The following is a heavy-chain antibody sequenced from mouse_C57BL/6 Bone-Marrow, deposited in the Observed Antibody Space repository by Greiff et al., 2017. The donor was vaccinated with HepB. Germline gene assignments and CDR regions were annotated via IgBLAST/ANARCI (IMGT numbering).Heavy chain of an antibody. CDR2: IWRGGST. CDR1: GFSLTSYG. Sequence: QVQLQQSGPGLVQPSQSLSITCTVSGFSLTSYGVHWVRQSPGKGLEWLGVIWRGGSTDYNAAFMSRLSITKDNSKSQVFFKMNSLQADDTAIYYCAKNWGDYSPYAMDYWGQGTSVTVSS. CDR3: AKNWGDYSPYAMDY. D-gene: IGHD2-12*01. J-gene: IGHJ4*01. V-gene: IGHV2-5*01.